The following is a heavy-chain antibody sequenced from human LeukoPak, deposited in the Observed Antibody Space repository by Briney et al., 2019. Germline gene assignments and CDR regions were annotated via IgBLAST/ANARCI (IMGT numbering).Heavy chain of an antibody. CDR3: ASSQSVYYYDSSGYYYYVY. CDR1: GYSISSGYY. D-gene: IGHD3-22*01. Sequence: PSETLSLTCTVSGYSISSGYYWGWIRQPPGKGLEWIGSIYYSGSTYYNPSLKSRVTISVDTSKNQFSLKLSSVTAADTAVYYCASSQSVYYYDSSGYYYYVYWGQGTLVTVSS. V-gene: IGHV4-38-2*02. CDR2: IYYSGST. J-gene: IGHJ4*02.